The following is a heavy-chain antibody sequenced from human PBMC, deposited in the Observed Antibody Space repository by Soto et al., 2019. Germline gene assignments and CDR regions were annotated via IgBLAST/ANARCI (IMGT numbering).Heavy chain of an antibody. D-gene: IGHD3-10*01. CDR3: ARHRAGGGDVDY. Sequence: QITLKESGPTLVKPTQTLTMTCTVSGFSVSTRGVGVGWIRQPPGKALEWVALIYWDGDDRYSPSLKSRLTLTKSTAKPLVVLAMPDRDPADAATYCCARHRAGGGDVDYWGQGSLVTVSS. J-gene: IGHJ4*02. V-gene: IGHV2-5*02. CDR1: GFSVSTRGVG. CDR2: IYWDGDD.